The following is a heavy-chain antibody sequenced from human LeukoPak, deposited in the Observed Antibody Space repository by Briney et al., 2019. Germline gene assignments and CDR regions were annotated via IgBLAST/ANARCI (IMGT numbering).Heavy chain of an antibody. CDR1: GFTFSSYA. CDR3: GTDLDSRYTVMVFGY. J-gene: IGHJ4*02. Sequence: PGGSLRLSCAASGFTFSSYAMHWVRQAPGKGLEWVAVISYDGSNKYYADSVKGRFTISRDNSKNTLYLQMNSLRAEDTAVYYWGTDLDSRYTVMVFGYWGQGTRVTVS. D-gene: IGHD5-18*01. CDR2: ISYDGSNK. V-gene: IGHV3-30-3*01.